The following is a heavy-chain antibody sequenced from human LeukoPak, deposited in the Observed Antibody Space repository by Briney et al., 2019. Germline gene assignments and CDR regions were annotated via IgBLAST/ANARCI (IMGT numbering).Heavy chain of an antibody. Sequence: GGSLRLSCAASGFTFSSYWMSWVRQAPGKGLEWVANIKQDGSEKYYVDSVKGRFTISRDNFKSTLFLQMNSLTAEDTAVYYCAKGIRDFSWLPSFDWWGQGIQVTVSS. D-gene: IGHD3-9*01. J-gene: IGHJ4*02. CDR3: AKGIRDFSWLPSFDW. CDR1: GFTFSSYW. V-gene: IGHV3-7*01. CDR2: IKQDGSEK.